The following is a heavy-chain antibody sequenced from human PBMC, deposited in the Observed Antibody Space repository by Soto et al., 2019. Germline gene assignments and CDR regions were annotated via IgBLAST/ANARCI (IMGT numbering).Heavy chain of an antibody. CDR3: AGTYSRSSRKPFAY. CDR1: GGSCSGYY. D-gene: IGHD6-6*01. J-gene: IGHJ4*02. V-gene: IGHV4-34*01. CDR2: INHSGST. Sequence: QVQLQQWGAGLLKPSETLSLTCAVYGGSCSGYYWSWIRQPPGKGLEWIGEINHSGSTNYNPSLNSRVTISVDTSKNQLSLKLRSVNAADTEGYYCAGTYSRSSRKPFAYWGQGTLVTVSS.